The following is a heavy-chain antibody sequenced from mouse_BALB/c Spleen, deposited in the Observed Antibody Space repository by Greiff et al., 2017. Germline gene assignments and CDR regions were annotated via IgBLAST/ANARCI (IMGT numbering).Heavy chain of an antibody. J-gene: IGHJ4*01. Sequence: QVQLQQSGAELVKPGASVKMSCKASGYTFSTYSMEWVKQNHGKSLEWIGNVYPYNDDTKYNEKFKGKAKLSVEKSSSTVYLELSRLTSDDSAVLYCEMRGDYGIAMDDWGQGTSVTVSS. D-gene: IGHD1-1*01. CDR1: GYTFSTYS. V-gene: IGHV1-47*01. CDR3: EMRGDYGIAMDD. CDR2: VYPYNDDT.